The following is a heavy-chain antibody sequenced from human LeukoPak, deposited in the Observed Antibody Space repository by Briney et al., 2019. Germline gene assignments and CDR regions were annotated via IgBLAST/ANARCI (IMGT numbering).Heavy chain of an antibody. CDR3: ARGGLAIDAFDI. CDR2: ISSSSSYT. V-gene: IGHV3-11*05. Sequence: GGSLRLSCAASGFTFSDYYMSWIRQAPGKGLEWVSYISSSSSYTNYADSVKGRFTISRDNAKYSLYLQMNSLRAEDTAVYYCARGGLAIDAFDIWGQVTMVTVSS. J-gene: IGHJ3*02. CDR1: GFTFSDYY. D-gene: IGHD6-19*01.